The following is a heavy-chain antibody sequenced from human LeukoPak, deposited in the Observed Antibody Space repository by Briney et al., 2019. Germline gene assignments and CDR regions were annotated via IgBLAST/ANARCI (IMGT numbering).Heavy chain of an antibody. CDR2: IYSGGST. D-gene: IGHD3-22*01. CDR1: GFTVSGNY. V-gene: IGHV3-53*01. CDR3: ASYYYDSSGYLLFDY. Sequence: GGSLRLSCAASGFTVSGNYMSWVRQAPGKGLEWVSVIYSGGSTYYADSVKGRFTISRDNSKNTLYLQMNSLRAEDTAVYYCASYYYDSSGYLLFDYWGQGTLVTVSS. J-gene: IGHJ4*02.